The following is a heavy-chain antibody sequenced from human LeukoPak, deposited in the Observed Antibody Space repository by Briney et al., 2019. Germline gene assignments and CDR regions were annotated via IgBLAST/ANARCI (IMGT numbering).Heavy chain of an antibody. V-gene: IGHV4-30-4*01. CDR1: GGSISSDNYH. CDR3: ARDLGAVGSGSPFELGY. Sequence: SETLSLACTVSGGSISSDNYHWSWIRQPPGKGLEWIGYIYYSGSTYYNPSLQSRVAISADTSKNHFSLKLSSVTAADTAVYYRARDLGAVGSGSPFELGYWGQGTLVIVPP. CDR2: IYYSGST. J-gene: IGHJ4*02. D-gene: IGHD3-10*01.